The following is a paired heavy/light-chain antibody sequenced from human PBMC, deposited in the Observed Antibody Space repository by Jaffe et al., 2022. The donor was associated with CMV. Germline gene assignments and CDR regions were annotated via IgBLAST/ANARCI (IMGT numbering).Light chain of an antibody. CDR3: HQYYSSPHT. V-gene: IGKV4-1*01. Sequence: DIVMTQSPDSLAVSLGERATIKCKSSQSLLYFSDNKNWLAWYQVKPGQPPKLLISWASARDSGVPDRFIGSGSGKDFTLTISSLQAEDAAVYYCHQYYSSPHTFGGGTKVEIK. CDR2: WAS. CDR1: QSLLYFSDNKNW. J-gene: IGKJ4*01.
Heavy chain of an antibody. CDR1: GYAFADFW. Sequence: EVRLVQSRAEVKKTGESLTISCQGSGYAFADFWIAWVRQKPGKGLEWMGIIYPDDYDTRYSPSFRGQVTISVVNSFATAYLHWNSLKASDTALYFCARAPTSISNPYYFDSWGQGTLVTVSS. D-gene: IGHD4-4*01. CDR3: ARAPTSISNPYYFDS. J-gene: IGHJ4*02. CDR2: IYPDDYDT. V-gene: IGHV5-51*01.